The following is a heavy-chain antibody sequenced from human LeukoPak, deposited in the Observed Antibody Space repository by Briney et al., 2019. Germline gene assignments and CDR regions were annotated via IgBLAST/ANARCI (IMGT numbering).Heavy chain of an antibody. Sequence: GGSLRLSCAASGFTFRSSWMGWVRQAPGKGREWGANINPDGSEKNYVDSGKGRFTISRDNAKNSVDMQMNGLRAEDTAVYYCTRDRAYSTFDYWGQGILVTVPS. CDR2: INPDGSEK. CDR1: GFTFRSSW. V-gene: IGHV3-7*01. CDR3: TRDRAYSTFDY. D-gene: IGHD3-16*01. J-gene: IGHJ4*02.